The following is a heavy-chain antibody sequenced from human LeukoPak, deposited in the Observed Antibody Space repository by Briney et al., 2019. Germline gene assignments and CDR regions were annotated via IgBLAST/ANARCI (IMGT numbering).Heavy chain of an antibody. CDR3: VRDYDRYCTGGSCYSHAFDI. D-gene: IGHD2-15*01. CDR1: GGSVYSYF. Sequence: PSETLSLTCTVSGGSVYSYFWSWIRQPPGKGLEWIGHTYYSGSTKYNPSLRSRVTISLDTSNNQVSLKLRSVTAVDTAVYYCVRDYDRYCTGGSCYSHAFDIWDQGTGVTVSS. J-gene: IGHJ3*02. CDR2: TYYSGST. V-gene: IGHV4-59*02.